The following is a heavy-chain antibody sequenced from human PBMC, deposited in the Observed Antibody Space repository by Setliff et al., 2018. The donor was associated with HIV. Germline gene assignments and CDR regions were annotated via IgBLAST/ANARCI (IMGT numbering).Heavy chain of an antibody. CDR2: IYISGTT. Sequence: SETLSLTCTVSGGSISTSYWNWIRQTPGKGLGWIAYIYISGTTNYNPSLKSRVTISLDTSRNQFSLKLGSVTAADTAMYYCAREHCSGGSCNGFDIWGQGTMVTVSS. CDR3: AREHCSGGSCNGFDI. J-gene: IGHJ3*02. CDR1: GGSISTSY. D-gene: IGHD2-15*01. V-gene: IGHV4-4*09.